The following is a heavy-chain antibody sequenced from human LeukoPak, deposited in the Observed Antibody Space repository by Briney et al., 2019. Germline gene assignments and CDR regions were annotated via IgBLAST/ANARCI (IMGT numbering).Heavy chain of an antibody. CDR3: ARVESTEGSSWCREFDY. D-gene: IGHD6-13*01. V-gene: IGHV1-2*02. Sequence: ASVKVSCKASGYTFTGYHIHWVRQAPGQGLEWMAWINPNSGGTSYAQKFQGGVTTTRDTSISTVYMELSSLRSDDTAMYYCARVESTEGSSWCREFDYWGQGTLVTVSS. J-gene: IGHJ4*02. CDR1: GYTFTGYH. CDR2: INPNSGGT.